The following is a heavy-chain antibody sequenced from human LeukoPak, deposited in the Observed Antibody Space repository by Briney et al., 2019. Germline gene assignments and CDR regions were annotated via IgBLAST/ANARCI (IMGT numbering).Heavy chain of an antibody. V-gene: IGHV4-31*03. Sequence: PSETLSLTCTVSGGSISSGGYYWSWIRQHPGKGLEWIGYIYYSGSTYYNPSLKSRFTISVDTSKNQFSLKLSSVTAADTAVYYCARDFPGKMGYCSSTSCYPYWGQGTLVTVSS. CDR2: IYYSGST. J-gene: IGHJ4*02. D-gene: IGHD2-2*01. CDR3: ARDFPGKMGYCSSTSCYPY. CDR1: GGSISSGGYY.